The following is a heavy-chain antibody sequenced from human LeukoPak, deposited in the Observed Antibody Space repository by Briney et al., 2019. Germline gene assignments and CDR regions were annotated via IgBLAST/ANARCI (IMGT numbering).Heavy chain of an antibody. Sequence: SVKVSCKASGFTFTYSAVQWVRQARGQRLEWIGWIVVGSDHTNYAQKFQGRVTITADESTSTAYMELSSLRSEDTAVYYCARETPRYCSSTSCPNYFDYWGQGTLVTVSS. D-gene: IGHD2-2*01. CDR3: ARETPRYCSSTSCPNYFDY. J-gene: IGHJ4*02. CDR1: GFTFTYSA. V-gene: IGHV1-58*01. CDR2: IVVGSDHT.